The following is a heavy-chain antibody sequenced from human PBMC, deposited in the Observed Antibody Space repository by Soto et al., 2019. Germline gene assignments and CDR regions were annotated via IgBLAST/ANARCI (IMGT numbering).Heavy chain of an antibody. CDR2: IYYSGST. J-gene: IGHJ4*02. V-gene: IGHV4-59*01. Sequence: SETLSLTCTVSGGSISSYYWSWIRQPPGKGLEWIGYIYYSGSTNYNPSLKSRVTISVDTSKNRFSLKLSSVTAADTAVYYCASSLWNCSSTSCQEDYWGQGTLVTVSS. CDR3: ASSLWNCSSTSCQEDY. CDR1: GGSISSYY. D-gene: IGHD2-2*01.